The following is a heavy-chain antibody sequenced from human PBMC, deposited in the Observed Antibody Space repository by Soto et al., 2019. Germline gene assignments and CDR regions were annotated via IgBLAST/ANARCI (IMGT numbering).Heavy chain of an antibody. CDR2: ISSSSSYT. Sequence: AGGSLRLSCAASGFTFSDYYMSWIRQAPGKGLEWVSYISSSSSYTNYADSVKGRFTISRDNAKNSLYLQMNSLRAEDTAVYYCARTMPGYYYYGMDVWGQGTTVTVSS. V-gene: IGHV3-11*06. J-gene: IGHJ6*02. CDR3: ARTMPGYYYYGMDV. CDR1: GFTFSDYY. D-gene: IGHD2-2*01.